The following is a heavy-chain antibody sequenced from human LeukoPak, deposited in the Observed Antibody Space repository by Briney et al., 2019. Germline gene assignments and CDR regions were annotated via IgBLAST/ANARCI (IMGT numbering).Heavy chain of an antibody. CDR1: GGSFSGYY. CDR3: ARSHPSRKWLQFTAAFDI. CDR2: INHSGST. V-gene: IGHV4-34*01. J-gene: IGHJ3*02. D-gene: IGHD5-24*01. Sequence: SETLSLTCAVYGGSFSGYYWSWIRQPPGKGLEWIGEINHSGSTNYNPSLKSRVTISVDTSKNQFSLKLSSVTAADTAVYYCARSHPSRKWLQFTAAFDIWGQGTMVTVSS.